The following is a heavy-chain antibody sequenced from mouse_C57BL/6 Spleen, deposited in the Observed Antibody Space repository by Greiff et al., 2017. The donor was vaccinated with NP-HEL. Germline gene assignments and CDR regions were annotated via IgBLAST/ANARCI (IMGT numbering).Heavy chain of an antibody. V-gene: IGHV5-17*01. D-gene: IGHD1-1*01. CDR1: GFTFSDYG. Sequence: EVMLVESGGGLVKPGGSLKLSCAASGFTFSDYGMHWVRQAPEKGLEWVAYISSGSSTIYYADTVKGRFTISRDNAKNTLFLQMTSLRSEDTAMYYCARGTTPRYFDVWGTGTTVTVSS. CDR3: ARGTTPRYFDV. J-gene: IGHJ1*03. CDR2: ISSGSSTI.